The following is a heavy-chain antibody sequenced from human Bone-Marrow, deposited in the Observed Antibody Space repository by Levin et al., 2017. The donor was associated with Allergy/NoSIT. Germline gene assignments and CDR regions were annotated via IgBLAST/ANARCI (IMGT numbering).Heavy chain of an antibody. CDR1: GFTFSDAW. J-gene: IGHJ6*03. Sequence: GGSLRLSCAASGFTFSDAWISWVRQVPGKGLEWVARILKKTDGGSAGYAAAVKDRFTVSRDDSEDTVYLQMSSLKTEDTGVYYCARLGGFCSSSGCRLNYYYMDVWGKGTPVTVSS. CDR3: ARLGGFCSSSGCRLNYYYMDV. V-gene: IGHV3-15*01. CDR2: ILKKTDGGSA. D-gene: IGHD6-19*01.